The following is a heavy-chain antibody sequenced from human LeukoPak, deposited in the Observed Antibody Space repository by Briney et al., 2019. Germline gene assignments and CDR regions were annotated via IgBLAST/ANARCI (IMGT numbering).Heavy chain of an antibody. Sequence: SETLSLTCTVSGGSISSYYWSWIRQPPGKGLEWIGYIYYSGSTNYNPSLKSRVTISVDTSKNQFSLKLSSVTAADTAVYYCARADRKEDAFDIWGQRTMVTVSS. V-gene: IGHV4-59*01. D-gene: IGHD1-14*01. CDR3: ARADRKEDAFDI. CDR1: GGSISSYY. J-gene: IGHJ3*02. CDR2: IYYSGST.